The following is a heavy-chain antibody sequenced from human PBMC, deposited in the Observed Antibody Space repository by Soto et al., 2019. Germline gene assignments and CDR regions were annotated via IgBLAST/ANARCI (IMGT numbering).Heavy chain of an antibody. D-gene: IGHD2-15*01. Sequence: QSGGSLRLSCVASGFSFSSFAMSWVRQSPGKGPEWISGISASFSGTYYADSVKGRFTISRDNSKNTLYLQMNSLRAEDTAIYYCAKEVVLRVFDSWGQGTLVTVSS. CDR3: AKEVVLRVFDS. J-gene: IGHJ4*02. V-gene: IGHV3-23*01. CDR1: GFSFSSFA. CDR2: ISASFSGT.